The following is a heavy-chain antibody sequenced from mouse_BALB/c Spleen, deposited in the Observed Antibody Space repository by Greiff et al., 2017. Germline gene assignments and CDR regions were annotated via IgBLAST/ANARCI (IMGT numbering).Heavy chain of an antibody. CDR3: ARTYDYDGEAFAY. CDR1: GFSLTGYG. J-gene: IGHJ3*01. Sequence: VKLMESGPGLVAPSQSLSITCTVSGFSLTGYGVNWVRQPPGKGLEWLGMIWGDGSTDYNSALKSRLSISKDNSKSQVFLKMNSLQTDDTARYYCARTYDYDGEAFAYWGQGTLVTVSA. D-gene: IGHD2-4*01. V-gene: IGHV2-6-7*01. CDR2: IWGDGST.